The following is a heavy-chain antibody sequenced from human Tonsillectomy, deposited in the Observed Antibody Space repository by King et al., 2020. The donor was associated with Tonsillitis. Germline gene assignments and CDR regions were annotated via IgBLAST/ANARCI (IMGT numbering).Heavy chain of an antibody. Sequence: VQLVESGGGLIQPGGSLRLSCAASGFTVSSNYMSWVRQAPGKGLEWVSVIYSGGSTYYADSVKGRFTISRDNSKNTLYLQMNSLRAEDTAVYYCASHNPSSGWPYYYYYGMDVWGQGTTVTVSS. CDR1: GFTVSSNY. J-gene: IGHJ6*02. V-gene: IGHV3-53*01. D-gene: IGHD6-19*01. CDR3: ASHNPSSGWPYYYYYGMDV. CDR2: IYSGGST.